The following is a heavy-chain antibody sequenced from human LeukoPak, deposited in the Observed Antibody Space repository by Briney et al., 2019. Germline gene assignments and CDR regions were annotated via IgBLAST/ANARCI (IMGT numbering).Heavy chain of an antibody. D-gene: IGHD3-10*01. CDR2: ISSSGSTI. J-gene: IGHJ4*02. CDR1: GFTFSSYE. V-gene: IGHV3-48*03. CDR3: VRDRHYIGNREVRFPY. Sequence: PGGSLTLSCAASGFTFSSYEMNWVRQAPGKGLEWVSYISSSGSTIYYEDSVKGRFTISRDNAKNSLYLQMNSLRVEDTAVYYCVRDRHYIGNREVRFPYWGQGALVTVSS.